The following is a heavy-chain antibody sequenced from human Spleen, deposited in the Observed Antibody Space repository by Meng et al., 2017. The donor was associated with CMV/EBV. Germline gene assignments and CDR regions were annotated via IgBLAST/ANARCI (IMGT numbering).Heavy chain of an antibody. CDR2: ISSSSSYI. D-gene: IGHD3-16*01. J-gene: IGHJ4*02. CDR3: GSREGGY. CDR1: GFNFSPYS. V-gene: IGHV3-21*01. Sequence: ESLKISCVASGFNFSPYSMNWVRQAPGKGLEWVSSISSSSSYIHYADSVKGRFTISRDNAKNSLYLEMNSLRVEDTAVYYCGSREGGYWGQGTLVTVSS.